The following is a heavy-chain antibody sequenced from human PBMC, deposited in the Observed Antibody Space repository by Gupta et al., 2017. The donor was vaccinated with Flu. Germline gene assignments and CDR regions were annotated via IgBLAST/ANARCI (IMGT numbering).Heavy chain of an antibody. CDR2: ISASGSRT. Sequence: AMGGVRQVPGKGREWISGISASGSRTYYADSGKGRFTISRDTSKNTLYLQMNSLRADDTAIYYCAKNRVAGAISYYYGLDVWGQGTTVTVSS. V-gene: IGHV3-23*01. CDR3: AKNRVAGAISYYYGLDV. CDR1: A. J-gene: IGHJ6*02. D-gene: IGHD1-26*01.